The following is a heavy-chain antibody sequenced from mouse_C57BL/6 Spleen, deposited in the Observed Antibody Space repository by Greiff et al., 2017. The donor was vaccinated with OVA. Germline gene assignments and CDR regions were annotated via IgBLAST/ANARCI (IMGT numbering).Heavy chain of an antibody. V-gene: IGHV5-4*01. D-gene: IGHD2-1*01. Sequence: VMLVESGGGLVKPGGSLKLSCAASGFTFSSYAMSWVRQTPEKRLEWVATISDGGSYTYYPDNVKGRFTISRDNAKNNLYLQMSHLKSEDTAMYYCAREDGNYERYFDVWGTGTTVTVSS. J-gene: IGHJ1*03. CDR2: ISDGGSYT. CDR1: GFTFSSYA. CDR3: AREDGNYERYFDV.